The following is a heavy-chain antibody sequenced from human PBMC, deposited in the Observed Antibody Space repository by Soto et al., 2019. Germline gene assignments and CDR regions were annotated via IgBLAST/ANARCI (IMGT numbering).Heavy chain of an antibody. Sequence: QVQLVQSGAEVKKPGASVKVSCKTSGYTFSNYGINWVRQAPGQGLEWMGWISAYNGNTNFAQKFQGRVTMTTDTPTSTAYMELRRLRSDDTAVYYCARDLVPGYTGYSDYWGQGTLVIVSS. CDR3: ARDLVPGYTGYSDY. CDR2: ISAYNGNT. V-gene: IGHV1-18*01. D-gene: IGHD5-12*01. CDR1: GYTFSNYG. J-gene: IGHJ4*02.